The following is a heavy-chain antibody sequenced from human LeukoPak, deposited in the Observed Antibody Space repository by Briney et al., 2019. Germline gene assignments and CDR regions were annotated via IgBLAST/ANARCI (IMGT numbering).Heavy chain of an antibody. J-gene: IGHJ6*02. V-gene: IGHV4-34*01. CDR2: INHSGST. D-gene: IGHD3-10*01. Sequence: SETLSLTCAVYGGSFSGYYWSWIRQPPGKGLEWIGEINHSGSTNYNPSLKSRVTISVDTSKNQFSLKLSSVTAADTAVYYCARDSVVRGAYYYYYGMDVWGQGTTVTVSS. CDR3: ARDSVVRGAYYYYYGMDV. CDR1: GGSFSGYY.